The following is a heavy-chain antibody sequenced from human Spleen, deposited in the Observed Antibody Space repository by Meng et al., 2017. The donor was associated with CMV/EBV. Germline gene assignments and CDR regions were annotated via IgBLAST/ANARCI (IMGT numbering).Heavy chain of an antibody. D-gene: IGHD2-15*01. Sequence: GSLRLSCTVSSGSVSSGDYHWDWIRQPPGKGLEWIGDIYHSGSANYNPSLKSRVTISIDTSRNQLSLKLRSVTAADTAVYYCARLRDSLHSGFDYWGPGTLVTVSS. CDR3: ARLRDSLHSGFDY. J-gene: IGHJ4*02. CDR2: IYHSGSA. CDR1: SGSVSSGDYH. V-gene: IGHV4-61*08.